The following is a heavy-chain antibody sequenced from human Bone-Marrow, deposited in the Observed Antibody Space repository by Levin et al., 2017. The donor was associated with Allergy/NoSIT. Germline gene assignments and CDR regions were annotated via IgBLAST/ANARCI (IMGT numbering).Heavy chain of an antibody. CDR1: GFSLSTSEVG. CDR2: IYWDDDK. V-gene: IGHV2-5*02. J-gene: IGHJ4*02. CDR3: AHRGRRFGELLFHFDC. Sequence: SGPTLVKPTQTLTLTCTFSGFSLSTSEVGVGWIRQPPGKALEWLALIYWDDDKRYSPSLKSRLSISKDTSKNQVVLTMTNMDPEDTANYYCAHRGRRFGELLFHFDCWGQGTLVTVSS. D-gene: IGHD3-10*01.